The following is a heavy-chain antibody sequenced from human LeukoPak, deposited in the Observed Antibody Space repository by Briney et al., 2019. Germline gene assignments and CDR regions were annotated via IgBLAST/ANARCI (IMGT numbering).Heavy chain of an antibody. CDR3: ARDIFDSSGYYYEGNAFDI. CDR1: GGSISSYY. Sequence: PSETLSLTCTVSGGSISSYYWSWIRQPAGKGLEWIGRIYTSGSTNYNPSLKSRVTMSVDTSKNQFSLKLSSVTAADTAVYYCARDIFDSSGYYYEGNAFDIWGQGTMVTVSS. CDR2: IYTSGST. D-gene: IGHD3-22*01. J-gene: IGHJ3*02. V-gene: IGHV4-4*07.